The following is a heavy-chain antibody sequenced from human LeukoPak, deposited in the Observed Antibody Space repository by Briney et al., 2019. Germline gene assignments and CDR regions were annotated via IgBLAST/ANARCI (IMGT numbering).Heavy chain of an antibody. J-gene: IGHJ5*02. CDR2: IIPIFGTA. D-gene: IGHD3-10*01. CDR1: GGTFSSYA. Sequence: SVKVSCKASGGTFSSYAISWVRQAPGQGLEWMGGIIPIFGTANYAQKFQGRVTITADESTSTAYMELSSLRSEGTAVYYCARDRDGWFDPWGQGTLVTVSS. CDR3: ARDRDGWFDP. V-gene: IGHV1-69*01.